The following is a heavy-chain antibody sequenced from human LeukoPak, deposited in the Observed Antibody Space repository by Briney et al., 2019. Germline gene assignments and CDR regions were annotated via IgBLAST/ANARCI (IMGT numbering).Heavy chain of an antibody. V-gene: IGHV4-31*03. D-gene: IGHD3-16*01. J-gene: IGHJ4*02. Sequence: PSQTLSLTCTVSGGSISSGGYYWSWIRQHPGKGLEWIGYIYYSGSTYYNPSLESRVTISVDTSKNQFSLKLSSVTAADTAVYYCARDQHDYVWGSYPGDYWGQGTLVTVSS. CDR2: IYYSGST. CDR3: ARDQHDYVWGSYPGDY. CDR1: GGSISSGGYY.